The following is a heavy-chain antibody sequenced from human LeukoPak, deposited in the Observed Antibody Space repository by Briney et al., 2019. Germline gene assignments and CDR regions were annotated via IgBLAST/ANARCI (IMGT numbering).Heavy chain of an antibody. V-gene: IGHV3-74*01. CDR3: AAGGGWDPSFGVVTHIDA. CDR1: GFTFSGFW. J-gene: IGHJ6*03. Sequence: GGSLRLSCVTSGFTFSGFWMHWVRQGPEKGLELVSRIDNDGHGIIYADSVKGRFTTSRDNVKNTLYLQMNSLRVEDTAVYYCAAGGGWDPSFGVVTHIDAWGKGTTVVVS. D-gene: IGHD3-3*01. CDR2: IDNDGHGI.